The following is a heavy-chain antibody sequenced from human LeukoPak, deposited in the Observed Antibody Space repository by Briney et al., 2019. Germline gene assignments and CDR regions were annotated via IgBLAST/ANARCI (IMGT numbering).Heavy chain of an antibody. J-gene: IGHJ4*02. D-gene: IGHD6-19*01. Sequence: SETLSLTXTVSGGSISSYYWSWIRQPAGKGLEWIGRIYTSGSTNYNPSLKSRVTMSVDTSKNQFSLKLSSVTAADTAVYYCARDGQWLLPASYFDYWGQGTLVTVSS. CDR1: GGSISSYY. CDR3: ARDGQWLLPASYFDY. CDR2: IYTSGST. V-gene: IGHV4-4*07.